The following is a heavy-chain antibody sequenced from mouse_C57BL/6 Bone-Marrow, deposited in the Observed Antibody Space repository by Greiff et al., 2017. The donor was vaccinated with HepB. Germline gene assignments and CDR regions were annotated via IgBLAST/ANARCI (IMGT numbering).Heavy chain of an antibody. Sequence: EVKLMESGGDLVKPGGSLKLSCAASGFTFSSYGMSWVRQTPDKRLEWVATISSGGSYTYYPDSVKGRFTISRDNAKNTLYLQMSSLKSEDTAMYYCARHRREFAYWGQGTLVTVSA. CDR3: ARHRREFAY. V-gene: IGHV5-6*01. J-gene: IGHJ3*01. CDR2: ISSGGSYT. CDR1: GFTFSSYG.